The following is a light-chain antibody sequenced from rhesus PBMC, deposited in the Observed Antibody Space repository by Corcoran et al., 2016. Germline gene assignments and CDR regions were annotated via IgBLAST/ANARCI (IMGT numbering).Light chain of an antibody. CDR2: DVS. V-gene: IGKV2S15*01. Sequence: DIVMTQTPLSLPVTPGEPASISCKSSQSLLYSGGKTYLYWYLQQPGQSSQLVIYDVSTRASGVPSRFSGGGAGTDFTLKISRVEAEDVGVYYCMQGIQLPFTFGPGTKLDIK. CDR3: MQGIQLPFT. J-gene: IGKJ3*01. CDR1: QSLLYSGGKTY.